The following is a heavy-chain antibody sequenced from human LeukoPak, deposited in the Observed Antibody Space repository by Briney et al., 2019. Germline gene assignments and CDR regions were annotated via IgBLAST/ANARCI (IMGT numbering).Heavy chain of an antibody. Sequence: SETLSLTCTVSGGSISSSSYYWGWIRQPPGKGLEWIGSIYYRGSTYYNPPLKSRVTISVDMSKNQFSLNLSSVTAADTAVYYCASVGTTVTSSDYWGQGTLVTVSS. D-gene: IGHD4-17*01. J-gene: IGHJ4*02. CDR2: IYYRGST. CDR1: GGSISSSSYY. V-gene: IGHV4-39*01. CDR3: ASVGTTVTSSDY.